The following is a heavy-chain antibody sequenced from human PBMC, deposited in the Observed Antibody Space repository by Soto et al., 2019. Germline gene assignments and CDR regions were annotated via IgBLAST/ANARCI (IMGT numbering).Heavy chain of an antibody. CDR1: GFSLSTSGVG. D-gene: IGHD3-22*01. CDR2: IYWYDDK. CDR3: THTQTIYHSGYYVGYYYYGMDV. Sequence: QITLKESGPTLVKPTQTLTLTCTFSGFSLSTSGVGVGWIRQPPGKALEWLALIYWYDDKRHSPSLKSKRTITKDTSKKQGVLTMTNMDPVDTATYYCTHTQTIYHSGYYVGYYYYGMDVWGQGTTVTVSS. V-gene: IGHV2-5*01. J-gene: IGHJ6*02.